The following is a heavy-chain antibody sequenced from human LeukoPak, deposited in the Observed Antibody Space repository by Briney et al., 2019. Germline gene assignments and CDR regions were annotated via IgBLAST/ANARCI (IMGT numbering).Heavy chain of an antibody. J-gene: IGHJ6*02. V-gene: IGHV4-34*01. CDR2: INHSGST. Sequence: SETLSLTCAVYGGSFSGYYWSWIRQPPGKGLEWMGEINHSGSTNYNPSLKSRVTISVDTSKNQFSLKLSSVTAADTAVYYCALCRDGNSPYGMDVWGQGTTVTVSS. CDR3: ALCRDGNSPYGMDV. D-gene: IGHD5-24*01. CDR1: GGSFSGYY.